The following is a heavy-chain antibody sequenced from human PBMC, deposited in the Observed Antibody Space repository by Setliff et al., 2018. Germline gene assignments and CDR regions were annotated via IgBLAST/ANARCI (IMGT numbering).Heavy chain of an antibody. J-gene: IGHJ6*03. CDR2: IYTDGST. V-gene: IGHV4-61*02. CDR1: GDSISGAKYY. Sequence: SETLSLTCTVSGDSISGAKYYWSWIRQSAGKGLECIGRIYTDGSTKYNPSLNSRVALSIDTSKNQFSLRLSSVTAADTAVYFCARVTGFLYMDIWGKGTTVTVSS. CDR3: ARVTGFLYMDI. D-gene: IGHD3-3*01.